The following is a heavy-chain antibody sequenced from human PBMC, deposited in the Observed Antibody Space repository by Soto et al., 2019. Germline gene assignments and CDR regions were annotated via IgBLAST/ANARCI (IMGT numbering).Heavy chain of an antibody. CDR3: AREERGLRFIEN. Sequence: QVQLVESGGGVVQPGRSLRLSCAASGFTFSAYSMHWVRQAPGKGLEWVTVISKDGTNEYYGDSVKGRFTISRDNSNNALYLQINNLGAEDTAVYFCAREERGLRFIENWGQGVLVTVSS. D-gene: IGHD5-12*01. CDR2: ISKDGTNE. J-gene: IGHJ4*02. V-gene: IGHV3-30*01. CDR1: GFTFSAYS.